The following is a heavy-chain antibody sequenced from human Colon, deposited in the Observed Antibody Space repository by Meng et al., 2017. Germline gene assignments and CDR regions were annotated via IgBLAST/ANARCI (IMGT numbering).Heavy chain of an antibody. D-gene: IGHD6-13*01. CDR2: IRTKPAGYTT. Sequence: GGSLRLSCAASGFTFSDHYMDWVRQAPGKGLEWVAHIRTKPAGYTTEHAASVKGRFTISRDDSKSSLYLQMNSLKTEDTAVYYCTRDGTRHDFDYWGQGTLVTVSS. CDR3: TRDGTRHDFDY. V-gene: IGHV3-72*01. J-gene: IGHJ4*02. CDR1: GFTFSDHY.